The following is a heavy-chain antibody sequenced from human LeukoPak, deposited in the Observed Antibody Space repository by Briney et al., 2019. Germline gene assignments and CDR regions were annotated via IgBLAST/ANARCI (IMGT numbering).Heavy chain of an antibody. CDR2: TYFRSKWYY. CDR1: GDSVSSHSAA. D-gene: IGHD1-26*01. V-gene: IGHV6-1*01. J-gene: IGHJ4*02. CDR3: ARDAYPYSGSYGFGC. Sequence: SQTLSLTCAISGDSVSSHSAAWNWIRQSPSRGLEWLGRTYFRSKWYYDYAVSVKSRITIYPDTSKNQFSLQLNYVTPEDSAVYYCARDAYPYSGSYGFGCWGQGTLVTVSP.